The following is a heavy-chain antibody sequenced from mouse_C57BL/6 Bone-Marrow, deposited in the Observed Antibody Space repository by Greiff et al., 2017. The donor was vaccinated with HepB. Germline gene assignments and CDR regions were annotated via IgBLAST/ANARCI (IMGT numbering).Heavy chain of an antibody. J-gene: IGHJ1*03. CDR1: GFTFSDYG. Sequence: VKLVESGGGLVKPGGSLKLSCAASGFTFSDYGMHWVRQAPEKGLEWVAYISSGSSTIYYADTVKGRFTISRDNAKNTLFLQMTSLRSEDTAMYYCARYYGSSYWYFDVWGTGTTVTVSS. CDR3: ARYYGSSYWYFDV. D-gene: IGHD1-1*01. V-gene: IGHV5-17*01. CDR2: ISSGSSTI.